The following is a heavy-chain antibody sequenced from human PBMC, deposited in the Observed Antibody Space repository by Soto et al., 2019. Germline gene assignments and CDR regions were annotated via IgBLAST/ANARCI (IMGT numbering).Heavy chain of an antibody. Sequence: GGSLRLSCAASGFTFSSYAMSWVRQAPGKGLEWVSAISGSGGSTYYADSVKGRFTISRDNSKNTLYLQMNSLRAEDTAVYYCAKPRFLEWLTRPGWFDPWGQGTLVTVSS. D-gene: IGHD3-3*01. V-gene: IGHV3-23*01. CDR2: ISGSGGST. CDR1: GFTFSSYA. CDR3: AKPRFLEWLTRPGWFDP. J-gene: IGHJ5*02.